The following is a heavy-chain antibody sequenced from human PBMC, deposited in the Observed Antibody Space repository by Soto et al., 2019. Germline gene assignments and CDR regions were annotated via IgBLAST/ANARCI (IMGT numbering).Heavy chain of an antibody. CDR2: IYYSGST. CDR3: ARVRNGYSTTRSAST. V-gene: IGHV4-59*01. D-gene: IGHD6-13*01. Sequence: WETLSLTCTVSGGSISSYYWSWIRQPPGKGLEWIGYIYYSGSTNYNPSLKSRVTISVDTSKNQFSLKLSSVTAADTAVYYCARVRNGYSTTRSASTWGQGTMVTVST. J-gene: IGHJ5*02. CDR1: GGSISSYY.